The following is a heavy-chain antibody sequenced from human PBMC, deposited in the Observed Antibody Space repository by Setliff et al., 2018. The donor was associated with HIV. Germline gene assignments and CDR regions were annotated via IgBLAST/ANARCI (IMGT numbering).Heavy chain of an antibody. Sequence: ASVKVSCKTSGYIFINYYVTWVRQAPGQGLEWVGQISPYNGEVRYAQRFQGRITMATHTSTTTAYMELRSLGSDDTAIYFCATMQFGDFDYWGQGTLVTVSS. V-gene: IGHV1-18*01. J-gene: IGHJ4*02. CDR3: ATMQFGDFDY. CDR1: GYIFINYY. CDR2: ISPYNGEV. D-gene: IGHD3-10*01.